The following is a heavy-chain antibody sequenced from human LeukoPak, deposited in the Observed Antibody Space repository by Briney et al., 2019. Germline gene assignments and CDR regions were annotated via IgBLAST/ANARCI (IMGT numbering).Heavy chain of an antibody. Sequence: PGGSLKISCAASGFSFSDYAMAWVRQTPGKGLEWVSVITGSGGNTHYADSVKGRFSISRDNSKNTIYLHMNNLRAEDTAIYYCAKDRVFGVVIIGLDLWGQGTMVTVSS. V-gene: IGHV3-23*01. D-gene: IGHD3-3*01. CDR1: GFSFSDYA. CDR3: AKDRVFGVVIIGLDL. CDR2: ITGSGGNT. J-gene: IGHJ3*01.